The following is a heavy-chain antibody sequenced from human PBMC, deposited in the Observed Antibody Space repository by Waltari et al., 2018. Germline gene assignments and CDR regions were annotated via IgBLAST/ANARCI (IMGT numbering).Heavy chain of an antibody. D-gene: IGHD5-12*01. CDR1: GGSCRSYA. Sequence: QVQLVQSGAEVKKPGSSVKVSCKASGGSCRSYAISWWRQDPGQGLEWMGGIIVGQRDTNYSEKLQGRVTIARDTTDTSASTVYMELRSLTSDDTAIYYCARGNRLSGSDYFEVWGQGTLLTVSS. J-gene: IGHJ3*01. V-gene: IGHV1-18*01. CDR2: IIVGQRDT. CDR3: ARGNRLSGSDYFEV.